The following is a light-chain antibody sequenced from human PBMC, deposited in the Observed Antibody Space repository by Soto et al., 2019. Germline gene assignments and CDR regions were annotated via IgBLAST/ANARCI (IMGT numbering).Light chain of an antibody. CDR1: QSVRDY. CDR2: AAS. V-gene: IGKV1-33*01. Sequence: IPMSKSPSSLSASVGDSVTITCQATQSVRDYVNWYQEKPGRAPRLLIYAASILHNGVPSRFSGSGSGTDFTFTISSLQPEDIATYYCQQYDNPTISFGQGTRLEI. CDR3: QQYDNPTIS. J-gene: IGKJ5*01.